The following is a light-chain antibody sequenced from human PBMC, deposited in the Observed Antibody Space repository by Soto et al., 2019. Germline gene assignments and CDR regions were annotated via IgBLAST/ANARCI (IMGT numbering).Light chain of an antibody. CDR3: QQYDNYPWT. J-gene: IGKJ1*01. V-gene: IGKV1-5*03. Sequence: DIQLTQSPSVLSASVGDTVTITCRASQSVSSWLAWFQQKPGKAPKLLIYRASSLEGGAPSRFSGSGSGTQFTLTISSLQPDDFATYYCQQYDNYPWTFGQGTKVDIK. CDR1: QSVSSW. CDR2: RAS.